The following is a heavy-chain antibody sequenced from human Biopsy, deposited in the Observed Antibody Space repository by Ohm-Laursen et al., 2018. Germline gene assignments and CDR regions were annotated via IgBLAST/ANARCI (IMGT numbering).Heavy chain of an antibody. Sequence: SETLSLTCTVSSASINLYYWGWIRQPAGQGLEWIGRIYITGETDYNPSLKSRVTMSVDSSKKQFSLKLKSVTAADTAIYYCARAPPLIRGVVESWFDPWGQGILVTVSS. J-gene: IGHJ5*02. CDR1: SASINLYY. V-gene: IGHV4-4*07. CDR2: IYITGET. CDR3: ARAPPLIRGVVESWFDP. D-gene: IGHD3-10*01.